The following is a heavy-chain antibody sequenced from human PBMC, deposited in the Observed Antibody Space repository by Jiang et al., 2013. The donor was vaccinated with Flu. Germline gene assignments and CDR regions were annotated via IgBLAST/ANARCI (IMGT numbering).Heavy chain of an antibody. V-gene: IGHV1-69*06. CDR2: FVPVFGTA. Sequence: GAEVKKPGSSVKVSCKASGGTFRNYGINWVRQAPGQGLEWMGGFVPVFGTANFAPMFRARVTLTADRSTNTAYMEVSSLRSEDTAVYYCARSLRGYKDYDAFDIWGQGTMLTVSS. D-gene: IGHD5-18*01. J-gene: IGHJ3*02. CDR1: GGTFRNYG. CDR3: ARSLRGYKDYDAFDI.